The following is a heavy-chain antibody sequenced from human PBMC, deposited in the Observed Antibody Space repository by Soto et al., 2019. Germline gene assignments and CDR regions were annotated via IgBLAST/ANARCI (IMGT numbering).Heavy chain of an antibody. CDR1: GYTFTSYG. Sequence: ASVKVSCKASGYTFTSYGISWVRQAPGQGLEWMGWISAYNGNTNYAQKLQGRVTMTTDTSTSTAYMELRSLRSDDTAVYYCARVVGSTSCPGCGGMDFWGQGTTVTVSS. CDR3: ARVVGSTSCPGCGGMDF. D-gene: IGHD2-2*01. CDR2: ISAYNGNT. J-gene: IGHJ6*02. V-gene: IGHV1-18*04.